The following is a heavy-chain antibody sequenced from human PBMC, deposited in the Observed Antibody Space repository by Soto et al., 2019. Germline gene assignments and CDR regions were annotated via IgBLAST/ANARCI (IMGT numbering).Heavy chain of an antibody. CDR3: SKGSLASGSYYGPFDY. CDR2: ISGSGGST. CDR1: GFTFSSYA. J-gene: IGHJ4*02. V-gene: IGHV3-23*01. Sequence: GGSLRLSCAASGFTFSSYAMSWVRQAPGKGLEWVSAISGSGGSTYYADFVKGRFTISRDNSKNTLYLQMNSLRAEDTAVYYCSKGSLASGSYYGPFDYWGQGTLVTVSS. D-gene: IGHD3-10*01.